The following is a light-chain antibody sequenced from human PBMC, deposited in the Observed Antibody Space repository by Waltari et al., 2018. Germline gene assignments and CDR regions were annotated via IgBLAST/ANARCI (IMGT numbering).Light chain of an antibody. J-gene: IGKJ4*01. V-gene: IGKV1-9*01. CDR1: QGISSY. CDR3: QELNTYPQSLT. Sequence: DIQLTQSPSFLSASIGDRVTITCRASQGISSYLAWYQQKPGKAPKLLIYAASTLQSGVPSRFSGSGSVTEFTLTISSLHPEDFATYYCQELNTYPQSLTFGGGTKVEI. CDR2: AAS.